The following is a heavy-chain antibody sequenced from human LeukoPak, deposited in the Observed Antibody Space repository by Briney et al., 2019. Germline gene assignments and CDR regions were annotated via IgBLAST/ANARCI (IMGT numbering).Heavy chain of an antibody. J-gene: IGHJ4*02. CDR2: ISFSGSST. D-gene: IGHD1-1*01. Sequence: PGGSLRLSCAASGFTFSNYAVTWVRQAPGKGLEWVSGISFSGSSTYYADSVKGRFTISRDNSKNTVYLQMNSLRADDTAVYYCAGNWNCDYWGQGTLVTVSS. V-gene: IGHV3-23*01. CDR1: GFTFSNYA. CDR3: AGNWNCDY.